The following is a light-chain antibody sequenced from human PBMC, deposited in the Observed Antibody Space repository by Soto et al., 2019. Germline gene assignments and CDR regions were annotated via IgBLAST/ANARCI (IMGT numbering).Light chain of an antibody. CDR2: SAS. V-gene: IGKV1-27*01. J-gene: IGKJ1*01. Sequence: DIQMTQSPSSLSASVGDRVTITCRASQGIGNYLAWYQQKPGKVPKLLIYSASTLQSGVPSRFSGSGSGTTFTLTISSLKPEDVATYYCQKYNSAPTFGQGTKVDIK. CDR3: QKYNSAPT. CDR1: QGIGNY.